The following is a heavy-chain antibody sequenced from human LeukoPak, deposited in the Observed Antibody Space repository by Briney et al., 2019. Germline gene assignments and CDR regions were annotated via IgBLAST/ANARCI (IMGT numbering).Heavy chain of an antibody. J-gene: IGHJ6*02. CDR3: ARFRFSWVTPTPYYGMDV. D-gene: IGHD2-21*02. CDR2: ISSSSSTI. CDR1: GFTFSSYA. Sequence: GGSLRLSCAASGFTFSSYAMNWVRQAPGKGLEWVSYISSSSSTIHYADSVKGRFTISRDNAKNSLYLQMNSLRAEDTAVYYCARFRFSWVTPTPYYGMDVWGQGTTVTVSS. V-gene: IGHV3-48*04.